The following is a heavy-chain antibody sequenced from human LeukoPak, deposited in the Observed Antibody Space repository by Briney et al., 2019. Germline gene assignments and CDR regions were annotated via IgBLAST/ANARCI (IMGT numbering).Heavy chain of an antibody. J-gene: IGHJ5*02. CDR2: INVDSGNT. CDR1: GYSFTSYA. Sequence: ASVKVSCKASGYSFTSYAMHWVRQALGQRPEWMGWINVDSGNTKYSEKFQDRVTITRDTSAGTAYMELRSLRSDDTAVYYCARDQGPYYYDSSGSGFDPWGQGTLVTVSS. D-gene: IGHD3-22*01. V-gene: IGHV1-3*01. CDR3: ARDQGPYYYDSSGSGFDP.